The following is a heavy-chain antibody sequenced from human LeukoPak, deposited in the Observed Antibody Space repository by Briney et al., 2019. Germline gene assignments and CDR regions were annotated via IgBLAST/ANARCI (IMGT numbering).Heavy chain of an antibody. V-gene: IGHV4-59*11. Sequence: PSETLSLTCAVSDDSFSSHYWTWIRQPPGKGLEWIGYISYIGSTNYNPSLKSRVTISIDTSKNQFSLKLSSVTAPDTAVYYCARDLVTVTKGFDIWGQGTMVSVSS. CDR2: ISYIGST. CDR1: DDSFSSHY. D-gene: IGHD4-17*01. CDR3: ARDLVTVTKGFDI. J-gene: IGHJ3*02.